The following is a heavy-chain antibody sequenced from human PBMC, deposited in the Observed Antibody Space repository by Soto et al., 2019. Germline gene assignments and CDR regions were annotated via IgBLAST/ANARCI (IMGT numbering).Heavy chain of an antibody. CDR1: GFTFSDYG. V-gene: IGHV3-30*18. D-gene: IGHD2-2*01. Sequence: GGSLRLSCAASGFTFSDYGIHWVRQAPGKGLEWVGLISYDGSDQDYADSVKGRFIISRDNSKNTLYLQMDSLRGEDTAIYYCAKDKGCSSTSCYFDYFFYGMDVWGQGTTVTVSS. CDR2: ISYDGSDQ. CDR3: AKDKGCSSTSCYFDYFFYGMDV. J-gene: IGHJ6*02.